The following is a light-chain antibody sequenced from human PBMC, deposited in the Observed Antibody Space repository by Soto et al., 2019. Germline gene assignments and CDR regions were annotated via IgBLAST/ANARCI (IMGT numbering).Light chain of an antibody. CDR3: QQYYNWPRT. J-gene: IGKJ1*01. CDR2: GAS. Sequence: EIVMTQSPGALSMVPGERATLSCKASQRIISNLAWYQQKPGQAPRLLTYGASTRAIGIPARFSGSGSGTEFTLTISSLQPEDFAVYDCQQYYNWPRTFGQGTKVEIK. CDR1: QRIISN. V-gene: IGKV3-15*01.